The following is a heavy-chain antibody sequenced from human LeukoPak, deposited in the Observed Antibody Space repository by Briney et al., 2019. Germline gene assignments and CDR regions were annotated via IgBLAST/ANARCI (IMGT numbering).Heavy chain of an antibody. V-gene: IGHV3-23*01. CDR2: ISGSGGTT. CDR3: AKADDSSGYDYYFDY. J-gene: IGHJ4*02. D-gene: IGHD3-22*01. Sequence: GGSLRLSCAASGFTFSNYAMTWVRQAPGKGLEWVSTISGSGGTTYYADSVKGRFTISRDNTKNTLYLQMNSLRAEDTAVYYCAKADDSSGYDYYFDYWGQGTLVTVSS. CDR1: GFTFSNYA.